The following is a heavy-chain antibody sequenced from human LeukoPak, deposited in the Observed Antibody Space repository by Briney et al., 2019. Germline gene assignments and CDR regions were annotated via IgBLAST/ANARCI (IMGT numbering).Heavy chain of an antibody. CDR3: ARQSKGFDP. CDR1: GGTFRNYA. J-gene: IGHJ5*02. Sequence: SVKVSCKASGGTFRNYAISWVRQAPGQGLEWMGGITPKFRTADYAQRFQGRVTITTDDSTSTAYMEMRSLRSEDTAMYYCARQSKGFDPWGQGTLVTVSS. CDR2: ITPKFRTA. V-gene: IGHV1-69*05.